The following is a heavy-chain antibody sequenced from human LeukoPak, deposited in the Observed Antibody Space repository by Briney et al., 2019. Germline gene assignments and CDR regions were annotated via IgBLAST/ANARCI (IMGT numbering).Heavy chain of an antibody. D-gene: IGHD6-13*01. CDR3: ARDRIAAAGIHYYYYYMDV. Sequence: SETLSVTCAVYGGSFSGYYWSWIRQPPGKGLEWIGEINHSGSTNYNPSLKSRVTISVDTSKNQFSLKLSSVTAADTAVYYCARDRIAAAGIHYYYYYMDVWGKGTTVTVSS. CDR2: INHSGST. CDR1: GGSFSGYY. J-gene: IGHJ6*03. V-gene: IGHV4-34*01.